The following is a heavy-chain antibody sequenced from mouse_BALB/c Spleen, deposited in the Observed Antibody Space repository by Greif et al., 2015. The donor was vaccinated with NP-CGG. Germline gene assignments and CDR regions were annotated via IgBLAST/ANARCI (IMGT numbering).Heavy chain of an antibody. CDR2: FHPYNDDT. D-gene: IGHD2-1*01. Sequence: VNVVESGAELVKPGASVKMSCKAFGYTFTTYPIEWMKQNHGKSLEWIGNFHPYNDDTKYNEKFKGKAKLTVEKSSSTVYLELSRLTSDDSAVYYCARGGLYYGNYGYAMDYWGQGTSVTVSS. CDR3: ARGGLYYGNYGYAMDY. V-gene: IGHV1-47*01. CDR1: GYTFTTYP. J-gene: IGHJ4*01.